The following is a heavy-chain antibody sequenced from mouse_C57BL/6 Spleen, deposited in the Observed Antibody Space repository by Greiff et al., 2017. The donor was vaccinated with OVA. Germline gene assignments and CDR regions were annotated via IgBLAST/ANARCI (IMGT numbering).Heavy chain of an antibody. CDR2: INPSSGYT. D-gene: IGHD1-1*01. CDR3: AREITTVVEGFAY. J-gene: IGHJ3*01. CDR1: GYTFTSYW. V-gene: IGHV1-7*01. Sequence: VQLVESGAELAKPGASVKLSCKASGYTFTSYWMHWVKQRPGQGLEWIGYINPSSGYTKYNQKFKDKATLTADKSSSTAYMQLSSLTYEDSAVYYCAREITTVVEGFAYWGQGTLVTVSA.